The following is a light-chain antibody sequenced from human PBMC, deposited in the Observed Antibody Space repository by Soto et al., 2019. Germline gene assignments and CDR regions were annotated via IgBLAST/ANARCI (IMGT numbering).Light chain of an antibody. CDR2: EVN. CDR3: SSYTDKSTKV. CDR1: SSDVGGYNY. J-gene: IGLJ3*02. Sequence: QSALTQPASVSGSPGQSITISCTGTSSDVGGYNYVSWYQHHPGKAPKLMIYEVNNRPSGVSNRFSGSKSGNTASLTISGLQAEDEADYYCSSYTDKSTKVFGGGTKLTVL. V-gene: IGLV2-14*01.